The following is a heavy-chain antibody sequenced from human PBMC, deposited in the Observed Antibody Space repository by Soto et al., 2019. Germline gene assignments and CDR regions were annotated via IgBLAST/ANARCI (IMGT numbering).Heavy chain of an antibody. CDR1: GGSISSYY. CDR3: ARDFRTYYYDSSGPNINWFDP. CDR2: IYYSGST. J-gene: IGHJ5*02. V-gene: IGHV4-59*01. Sequence: PSETLSLTCTVSGGSISSYYWSWIRQPPGKGLECIGYIYYSGSTNYNPSLKSRVTISVDTSKNQFSLKLSSVTAADTAVYYCARDFRTYYYDSSGPNINWFDPWGQGTLVTVSS. D-gene: IGHD3-22*01.